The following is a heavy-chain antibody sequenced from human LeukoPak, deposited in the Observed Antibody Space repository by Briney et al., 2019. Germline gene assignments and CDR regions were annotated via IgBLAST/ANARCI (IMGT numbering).Heavy chain of an antibody. V-gene: IGHV3-48*03. CDR1: GFTFSSYG. Sequence: GGSLRLSCAASGFTFSSYGMNWVRQAPGKGLEWVSYISGSGYTIYYADSVKGRFTMSRDNVKNSLYLEMHSLRAEDTAVYYCTRDSDSWYFDLWGRGTLVTVSS. CDR2: ISGSGYTI. CDR3: TRDSDSWYFDL. D-gene: IGHD3-3*01. J-gene: IGHJ2*01.